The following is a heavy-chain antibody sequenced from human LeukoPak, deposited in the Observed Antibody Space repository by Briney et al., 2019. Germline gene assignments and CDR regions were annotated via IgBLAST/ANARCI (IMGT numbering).Heavy chain of an antibody. V-gene: IGHV4-59*01. CDR2: IYYSGST. J-gene: IGHJ6*02. CDR1: GGSISSYY. D-gene: IGHD3-3*01. CDR3: ARDRGPYYDFWSNYYGMDV. Sequence: ETLSLTCTVSGGSISSYYWSWIRQPPGKGLEWIGYIYYSGSTNYNPSLKSRVTISVDTSKNQFSLKLSSVTAADTAVYYCARDRGPYYDFWSNYYGMDVWGQGTTVTVSS.